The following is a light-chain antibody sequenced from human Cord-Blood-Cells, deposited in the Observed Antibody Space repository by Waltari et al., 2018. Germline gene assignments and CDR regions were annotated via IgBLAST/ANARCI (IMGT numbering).Light chain of an antibody. V-gene: IGLV2-23*01. CDR2: EGS. CDR1: SIDVGSYNL. CDR3: CSYAGSSNWV. Sequence: QSALTQPAPVSGSPVQSITISCTGTSIDVGSYNLVSWYQQHPGKAPKLMIYEGSKRPSGVSNRFSGSKSGNTASLTISGLQAEDEADYYCCSYAGSSNWVFGGGTKLTVL. J-gene: IGLJ3*02.